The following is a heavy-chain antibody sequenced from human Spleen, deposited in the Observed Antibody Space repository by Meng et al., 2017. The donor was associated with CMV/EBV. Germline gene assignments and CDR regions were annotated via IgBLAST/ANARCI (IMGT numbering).Heavy chain of an antibody. D-gene: IGHD6-6*01. CDR3: AKGEPRYSSSSGLLGDYYYGMVV. J-gene: IGHJ6*02. V-gene: IGHV3-23*01. Sequence: GGSLRLSCAASGFTFSSYAMSWVRQAPGKGLEWVSAISGSGGSTYYADSVKGRFTISRDNSKNTLYLQMNSLKTEDTAVYYCAKGEPRYSSSSGLLGDYYYGMVVWGQGTTVTVSS. CDR2: ISGSGGST. CDR1: GFTFSSYA.